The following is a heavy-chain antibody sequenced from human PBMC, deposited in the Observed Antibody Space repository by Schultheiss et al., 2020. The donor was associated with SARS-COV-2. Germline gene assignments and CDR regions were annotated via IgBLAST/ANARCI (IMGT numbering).Heavy chain of an antibody. D-gene: IGHD3-3*01. CDR2: IYHSGST. CDR3: ARDQYYDFWTPGY. V-gene: IGHV4-4*02. Sequence: SETLSLTCAVSGGSISSSNWWSWVRQPPGKGLEWIGEIYHSGSTNYNPSLKSRVTISVDKSKNQFSLKLSSVTAADTAVYYCARDQYYDFWTPGYWGQGTLVTVSS. J-gene: IGHJ4*02. CDR1: GGSISSSNW.